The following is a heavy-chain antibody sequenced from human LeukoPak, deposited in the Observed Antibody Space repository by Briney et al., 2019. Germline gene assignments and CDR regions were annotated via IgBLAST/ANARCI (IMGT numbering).Heavy chain of an antibody. V-gene: IGHV4-30-4*01. CDR2: IYYSGST. J-gene: IGHJ4*02. CDR1: GGSISSGDYY. CDR3: ARVYDIFHYFDY. D-gene: IGHD3-9*01. Sequence: SETLSLTCTVSGGSISSGDYYWSWIRQPPGKGLEWIGYIYYSGSTYYNPSLKSRVTISVDTSKNQFSLKLSSVTAADTAVYYCARVYDIFHYFDYWGQGTLVTVSS.